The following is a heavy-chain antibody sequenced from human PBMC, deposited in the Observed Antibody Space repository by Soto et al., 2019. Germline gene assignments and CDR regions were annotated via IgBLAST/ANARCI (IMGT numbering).Heavy chain of an antibody. Sequence: QVQLVQSGAEVKKPGSSVKVSCKASGGTFSSYTISWVRQAPGQGLEWMGRIIPILGIANYAQKFQGRVTXTXDXXTSTAYMELSSLRSEDTAVYYCARGDARWANWFDPWGQGTLVTVSS. CDR1: GGTFSSYT. CDR3: ARGDARWANWFDP. J-gene: IGHJ5*02. D-gene: IGHD2-21*02. CDR2: IIPILGIA. V-gene: IGHV1-69*02.